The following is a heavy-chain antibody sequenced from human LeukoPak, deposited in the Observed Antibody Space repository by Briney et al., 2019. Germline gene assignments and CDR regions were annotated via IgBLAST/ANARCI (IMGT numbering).Heavy chain of an antibody. CDR1: GFTFSSYA. Sequence: KPGGSLRLSCAASGFTFSSYAMSWVRQAPGKGLEWVSLISATATYYADSVKGRFTISRDISRNTLYLHMNSLRADDTAVYYCAKGQGSGSYPFDYWGQGTLVTVSS. V-gene: IGHV3-23*01. D-gene: IGHD3-16*02. CDR3: AKGQGSGSYPFDY. J-gene: IGHJ4*02. CDR2: ISATAT.